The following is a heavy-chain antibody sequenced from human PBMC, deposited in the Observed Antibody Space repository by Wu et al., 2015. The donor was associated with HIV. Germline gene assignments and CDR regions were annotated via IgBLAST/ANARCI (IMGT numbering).Heavy chain of an antibody. CDR2: INPNSGGT. V-gene: IGHV1-2*02. Sequence: QVQLVQSGAEVKKPGASVKVSCKASGYTFTGYYMHWVRQAPGQGLEWMGWINPNSGGTNYAQKFQGRVTMTRDTSISTAYMELSRLRSDDTAVYYCARDRCSGVAATSWTTWGQGTLVTVSS. J-gene: IGHJ4*02. CDR3: ARDRCSGVAATSWTT. D-gene: IGHD2-15*01. CDR1: GYTFTGYY.